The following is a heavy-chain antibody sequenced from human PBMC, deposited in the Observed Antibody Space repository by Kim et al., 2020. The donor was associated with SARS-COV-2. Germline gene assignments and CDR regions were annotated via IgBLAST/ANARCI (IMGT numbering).Heavy chain of an antibody. CDR3: ARVIHQGGSDP. CDR1: GDSVGNSNYF. Sequence: SETLSLTCTVSGDSVGNSNYFWGWMRQPPGKGLEWIATIYYTGTSYYNPSFESRVTISLDTSNHQFSLNLASVTTADTAVCDCARVIHQGGSDPWGQG. V-gene: IGHV4-39*07. CDR2: IYYTGTS. D-gene: IGHD1-26*01. J-gene: IGHJ5*02.